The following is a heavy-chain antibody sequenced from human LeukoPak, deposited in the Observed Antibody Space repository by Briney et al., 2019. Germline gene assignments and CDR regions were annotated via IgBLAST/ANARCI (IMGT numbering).Heavy chain of an antibody. Sequence: GSLRLSCSASGFTFSSYAMHWVRQAPGRELEYVSLISSNGGSTYYAASVKGRFTISRDNSKNTLYLEMSSLRVEDTAVYYCVKGLPGYGGHLDYWGQGTLVTVSA. CDR2: ISSNGGST. CDR1: GFTFSSYA. D-gene: IGHD6-13*01. V-gene: IGHV3-64D*06. J-gene: IGHJ4*02. CDR3: VKGLPGYGGHLDY.